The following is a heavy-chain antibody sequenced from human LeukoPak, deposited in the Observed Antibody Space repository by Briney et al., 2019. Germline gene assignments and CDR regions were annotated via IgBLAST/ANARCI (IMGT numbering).Heavy chain of an antibody. V-gene: IGHV3-48*04. CDR3: ARVYRDYVFGAFDI. J-gene: IGHJ3*02. CDR1: GLTFSSYS. CDR2: ISSIGRTI. D-gene: IGHD3-16*01. Sequence: GGSLRLSCAASGLTFSSYSMNWVRQAPGKGLEWVSYISSIGRTIYYGDSVKGRFTISRDNAKNSLYLQMNSLRVEDTAVYYCARVYRDYVFGAFDIWAKGQWSPSLQ.